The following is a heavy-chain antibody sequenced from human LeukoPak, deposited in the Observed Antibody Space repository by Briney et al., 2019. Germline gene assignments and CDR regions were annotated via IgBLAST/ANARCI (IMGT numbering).Heavy chain of an antibody. CDR3: ARDGLPFDS. CDR2: IKQDGSEK. V-gene: IGHV3-7*03. Sequence: GGSLRLSCAASGYRFSAYWMSWVRQAPGKGLEWVANIKQDGSEKYYGDSVRGRFTISRDNAKNSVYLQMNSLRAEDTAVYYCARDGLPFDSRGQGTLVTVP. J-gene: IGHJ4*02. CDR1: GYRFSAYW. D-gene: IGHD3/OR15-3a*01.